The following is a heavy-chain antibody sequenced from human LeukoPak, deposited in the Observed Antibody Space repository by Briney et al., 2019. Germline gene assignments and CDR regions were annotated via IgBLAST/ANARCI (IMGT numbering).Heavy chain of an antibody. Sequence: ASVKVSCKASGYTFTSYGISWVRHAPGQGLEWMGWISAYNGNTNYAQKLQGRVTMTTDTSTSTAYMELRSLRSDDTAVYYCARDAGFYCSSTSCYEIDYWGQGTLVTVSS. D-gene: IGHD2-2*01. V-gene: IGHV1-18*01. CDR2: ISAYNGNT. CDR3: ARDAGFYCSSTSCYEIDY. J-gene: IGHJ4*02. CDR1: GYTFTSYG.